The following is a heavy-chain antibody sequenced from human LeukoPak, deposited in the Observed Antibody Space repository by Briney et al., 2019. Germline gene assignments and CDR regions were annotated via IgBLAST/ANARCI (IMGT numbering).Heavy chain of an antibody. V-gene: IGHV3-9*01. CDR2: ISGNGGST. Sequence: HPGRSLRLSCAASGFTFDDYAMHWVRQAPGKGLEWVSGISGNGGSTGYADSVKGRVTISRDNAKNSLYLQMNSLRAEDTALYYCARDRNGGNTYYFDYWGQGTLVTVSS. CDR1: GFTFDDYA. CDR3: ARDRNGGNTYYFDY. D-gene: IGHD4-23*01. J-gene: IGHJ4*02.